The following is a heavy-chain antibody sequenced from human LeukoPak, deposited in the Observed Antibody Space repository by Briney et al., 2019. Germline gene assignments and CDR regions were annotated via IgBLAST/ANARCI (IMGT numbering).Heavy chain of an antibody. V-gene: IGHV4-59*01. CDR3: ARADSSDYVDY. Sequence: PSETLSLTCTVSGGSISSYYWNWIRQPPGKGLEWIGYIDYSGSTNYNPSLKSRVTISVGTSENQFSLKLSSVTAADTALYYCARADSSDYVDYWGQGTLVTVSS. J-gene: IGHJ4*02. D-gene: IGHD2-15*01. CDR2: IDYSGST. CDR1: GGSISSYY.